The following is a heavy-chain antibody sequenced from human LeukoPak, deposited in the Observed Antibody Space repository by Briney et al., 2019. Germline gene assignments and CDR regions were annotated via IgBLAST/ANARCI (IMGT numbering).Heavy chain of an antibody. CDR1: GFTFSSYG. V-gene: IGHV3-30*18. Sequence: GSLRLSCAASGFTFSSYGMHWVRQAPGKGLEWVAVISYDGSNKYYADSVKGRFTISRDNSKNTLYLQTNSLRAEDTAVYYCAKGEGYYFDYWGQGTLVTVSS. CDR2: ISYDGSNK. J-gene: IGHJ4*02. CDR3: AKGEGYYFDY.